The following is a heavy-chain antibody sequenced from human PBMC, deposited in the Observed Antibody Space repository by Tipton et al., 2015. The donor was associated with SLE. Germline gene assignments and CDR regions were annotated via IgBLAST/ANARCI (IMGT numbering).Heavy chain of an antibody. Sequence: TLSLTCTVSGGSISSHYWSWIRQPPGKGLEWIGYIYYSGSTNYNPSLKSRVTISVDTSKNQFSLKLSSVTAADTAVYYCARQKGLYYDFWSGYYDGGAYFDYWGQGTLVTVSS. CDR1: GGSISSHY. CDR2: IYYSGST. D-gene: IGHD3-3*01. CDR3: ARQKGLYYDFWSGYYDGGAYFDY. V-gene: IGHV4-59*08. J-gene: IGHJ4*02.